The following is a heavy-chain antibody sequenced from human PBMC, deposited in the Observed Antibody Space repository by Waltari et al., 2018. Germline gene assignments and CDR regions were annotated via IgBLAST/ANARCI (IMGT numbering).Heavy chain of an antibody. V-gene: IGHV4-39*01. CDR1: GGSISSSTLF. CDR3: ATHPPSQLGVVLNWFDP. J-gene: IGHJ5*02. Sequence: QLQLQESGPGLVKPSETLSLTCTVSGGSISSSTLFWGWIRQPLGKGLEWIGSIYDSGTTYYTPSLKCRVTISVDTSKNQFSLKVNSVTAADTAVYYCATHPPSQLGVVLNWFDPWGQGILVTVSS. CDR2: IYDSGTT. D-gene: IGHD3-16*01.